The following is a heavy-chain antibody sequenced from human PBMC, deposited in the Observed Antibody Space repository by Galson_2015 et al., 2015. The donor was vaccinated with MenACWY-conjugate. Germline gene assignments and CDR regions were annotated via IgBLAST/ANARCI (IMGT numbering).Heavy chain of an antibody. CDR3: AKGGLSYSSGGYSNSYYYGMNV. V-gene: IGHV3-30*18. CDR2: ISYDGSNK. CDR1: GFTFSSYG. Sequence: SLRLSCAASGFTFSSYGMHWVRQAPGKGLEWVAVISYDGSNKYYADSVKGRFTISRDNSKNTLYLQMNSLRAEDTAVYYCAKGGLSYSSGGYSNSYYYGMNVWGQGTTVTVSS. J-gene: IGHJ6*02. D-gene: IGHD6-19*01.